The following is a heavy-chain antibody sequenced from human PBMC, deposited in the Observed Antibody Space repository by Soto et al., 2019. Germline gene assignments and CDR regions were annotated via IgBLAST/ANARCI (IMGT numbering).Heavy chain of an antibody. D-gene: IGHD1-26*01. V-gene: IGHV4-30-2*01. CDR2: INHLETT. Sequence: LSLTCTVSGASITYGGYSWSWIRQTPGKGLEWIGYINHLETTFYNPSFESRLTLSIDRAKNQFSLKLHSMSAADRAVYFCARGGGSDSFDYWGQGILVTVSS. CDR3: ARGGGSDSFDY. J-gene: IGHJ4*02. CDR1: GASITYGGYS.